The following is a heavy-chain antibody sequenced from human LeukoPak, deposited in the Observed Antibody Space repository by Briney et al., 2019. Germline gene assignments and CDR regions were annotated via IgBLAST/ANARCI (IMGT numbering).Heavy chain of an antibody. CDR3: ARQGSGWSDWYFDL. D-gene: IGHD6-19*01. J-gene: IGHJ2*01. Sequence: PSETLSLTCNVSGGSISSSSYYWGWIRQPPGKGLEWIGSIYYSGSTYYSPSLQSRLTISVDTSKNQFSLKLSSVTAADTAVYYCARQGSGWSDWYFDLWGRGTLVTVSS. CDR1: GGSISSSSYY. V-gene: IGHV4-39*01. CDR2: IYYSGST.